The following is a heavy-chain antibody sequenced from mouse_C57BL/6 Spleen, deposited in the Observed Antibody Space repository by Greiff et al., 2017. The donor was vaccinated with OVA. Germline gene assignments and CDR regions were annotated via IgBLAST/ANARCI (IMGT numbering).Heavy chain of an antibody. CDR3: AREDGYYLFAY. CDR2: ISDGGSYT. J-gene: IGHJ3*01. V-gene: IGHV5-4*01. Sequence: EVKLQESGGGLVKPGGSLKLSCAASGFTFSSYAMSWVRQTPEKRLEWVATISDGGSYTYYPDNVKGRFTISRDNAKNNLYLQMSHLKSEDTAMYYCAREDGYYLFAYWGQGTLVTVSA. D-gene: IGHD2-3*01. CDR1: GFTFSSYA.